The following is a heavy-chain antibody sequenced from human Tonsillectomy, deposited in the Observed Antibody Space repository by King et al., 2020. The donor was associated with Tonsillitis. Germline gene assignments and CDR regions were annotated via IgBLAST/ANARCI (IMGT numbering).Heavy chain of an antibody. CDR2: ISASGGST. J-gene: IGHJ3*02. V-gene: IGHV3-23*04. CDR1: GFTFSNYA. D-gene: IGHD3-9*01. CDR3: AKALRRLVDDALDI. Sequence: VQLVESGGGLVQPGGSLRLSCAASGFTFSNYAMSWVRQAPGKGLEWVSVISASGGSTYYADSVKGRFTISRDKSKNTLYLQMHSLKAEDMAVYYCAKALRRLVDDALDIWGQGTMVTVSS.